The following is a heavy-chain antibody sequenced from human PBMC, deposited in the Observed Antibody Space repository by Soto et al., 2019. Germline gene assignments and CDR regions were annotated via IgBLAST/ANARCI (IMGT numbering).Heavy chain of an antibody. CDR1: GFTFSSYA. V-gene: IGHV3-23*01. J-gene: IGHJ5*02. Sequence: EVQLLESGGGLVQPGGSLRLSCAAPGFTFSSYAMSWVRQAPGKGLGWVSAVSGGGVRKYYADSVKGRFTISRDKSKNTLYLPRNSPRAEDTAVYYCAKGRISSWFPPANWFDPWGPGTLVTVSS. D-gene: IGHD6-13*01. CDR2: VSGGGVRK. CDR3: AKGRISSWFPPANWFDP.